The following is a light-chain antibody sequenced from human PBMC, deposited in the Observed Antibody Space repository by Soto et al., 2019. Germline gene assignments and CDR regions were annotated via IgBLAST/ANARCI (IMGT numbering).Light chain of an antibody. J-gene: IGKJ4*01. V-gene: IGKV3-11*01. Sequence: EIVLTQSPATLSLSPGERATLSCRASQSVGNNLAWYQQKPGQAPGLLIYEASTRATGIPARISGSGSGTDFTLTISSLEPEDFAVYYCQQHANWPLTFGGGTKVEIK. CDR3: QQHANWPLT. CDR2: EAS. CDR1: QSVGNN.